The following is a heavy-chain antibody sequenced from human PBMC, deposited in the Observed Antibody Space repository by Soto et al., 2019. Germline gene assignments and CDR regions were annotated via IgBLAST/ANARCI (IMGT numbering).Heavy chain of an antibody. J-gene: IGHJ4*02. CDR2: MHPNTDNS. Sequence: QGQLVPSGAEVKKPGASVRVSCKTSGYTFASYDINLVRQATVQGLEWMGWMHPNTDNSGYAQKFQGRVTMTSDTSISTAYLDLSSLRSEDTAIYYCASNPRGITIDDYWGQGTLVTVSS. D-gene: IGHD3-3*01. CDR1: GYTFASYD. V-gene: IGHV1-8*01. CDR3: ASNPRGITIDDY.